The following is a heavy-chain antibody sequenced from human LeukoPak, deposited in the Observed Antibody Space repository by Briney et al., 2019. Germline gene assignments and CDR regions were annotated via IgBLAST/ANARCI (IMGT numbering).Heavy chain of an antibody. J-gene: IGHJ3*02. CDR1: GGSISSSSYY. CDR2: IYYSGST. V-gene: IGHV4-39*07. Sequence: SETLSLTCTVSGGSISSSSYYWGWLRQPPGKGLEWIGSIYYSGSTYYNPSLKSRVTISVDTSKNQFSLKLSSVTAADTAVYYCASYATDIVVVPAAEGDVLQHNSGSGAFDIWGQGTMVTVSS. CDR3: ASYATDIVVVPAAEGDVLQHNSGSGAFDI. D-gene: IGHD2-2*01.